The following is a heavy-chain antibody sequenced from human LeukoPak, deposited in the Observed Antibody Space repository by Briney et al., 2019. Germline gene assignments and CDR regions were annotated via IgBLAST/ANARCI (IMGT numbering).Heavy chain of an antibody. CDR2: VFHTGST. D-gene: IGHD3-10*01. Sequence: SETLSLTCTVSGDSFRTFYWSWLRQPPGKGLEWIGFVFHTGSTNYTPSLKSRITMSVESSKNQFSLKVTSVTAADTAVYYCAREAASVVRGDVHFDSWGQGTLVTVSS. V-gene: IGHV4-59*01. CDR3: AREAASVVRGDVHFDS. CDR1: GDSFRTFY. J-gene: IGHJ4*02.